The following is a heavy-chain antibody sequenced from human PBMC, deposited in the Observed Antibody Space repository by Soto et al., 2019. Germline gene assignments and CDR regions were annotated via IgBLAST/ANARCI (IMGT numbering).Heavy chain of an antibody. Sequence: GGSLRLSCAASGFTFSSYAMSWVRQAPGKGLEWVSLISGSGGSRYYADSVKGRFTISRDNSKNTLYLQMNSLRADDTAVYYCAKVMVKNWFDPWGQGTLVIVSS. CDR3: AKVMVKNWFDP. V-gene: IGHV3-23*01. CDR1: GFTFSSYA. CDR2: ISGSGGSR. D-gene: IGHD5-18*01. J-gene: IGHJ5*02.